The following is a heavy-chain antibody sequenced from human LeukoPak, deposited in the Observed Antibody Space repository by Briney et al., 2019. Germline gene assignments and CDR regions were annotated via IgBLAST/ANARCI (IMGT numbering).Heavy chain of an antibody. CDR1: GGSFSGYY. V-gene: IGHV4-34*01. D-gene: IGHD4-17*01. Sequence: PSETLSLTCAVYGGSFSGYYWSWIRQPPGKGLEWIGEINHSGSTNYNPSLKSRVTISVDTSKNQFSLKLSSVTAADTAVYYCARAQKTNTDGDYSRYKNWFDPWGQGTLVTVSS. CDR3: ARAQKTNTDGDYSRYKNWFDP. J-gene: IGHJ5*02. CDR2: INHSGST.